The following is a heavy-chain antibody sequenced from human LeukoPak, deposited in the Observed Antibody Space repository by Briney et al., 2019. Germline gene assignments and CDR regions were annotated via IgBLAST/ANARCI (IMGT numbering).Heavy chain of an antibody. V-gene: IGHV1-46*01. CDR1: GYTFTSYY. J-gene: IGHJ5*02. D-gene: IGHD2-2*01. Sequence: ASVKVSCKASGYTFTSYYMHWVRQAPGQGLEWMGIINPGGGSTSYAQKFQGRVTTTRDMSTSTVYMELSSLRSEDTAVYYCAREDSPPLGYCSSTSCRNWFDPWGQGTLVTVSS. CDR2: INPGGGST. CDR3: AREDSPPLGYCSSTSCRNWFDP.